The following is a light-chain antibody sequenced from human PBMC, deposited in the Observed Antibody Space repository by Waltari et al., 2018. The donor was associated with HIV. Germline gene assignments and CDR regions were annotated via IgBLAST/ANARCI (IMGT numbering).Light chain of an antibody. Sequence: IQMTQSPSTVSASVGDRVTVTCRASQMLSGWLAWYQQKPGKAPRLLIYKASTLSTGVPSRFSGSGSGMEFTLTINNLQPDDFATYYCQQYSNYPYSFGQGTKLEIK. CDR3: QQYSNYPYS. CDR1: QMLSGW. J-gene: IGKJ2*03. CDR2: KAS. V-gene: IGKV1-5*03.